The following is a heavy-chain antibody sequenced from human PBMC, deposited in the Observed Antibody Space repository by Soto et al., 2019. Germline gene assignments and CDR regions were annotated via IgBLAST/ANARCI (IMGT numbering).Heavy chain of an antibody. Sequence: GGSLRLSCAASGFKVSDYYMSWIRQAPGKGLEWLSYSSNSGTYTRYADSVKGRFSISRDNAKNSLFLQINSLRGEDSATYYCARSVDNYNVLDYWGQGTPVTVSS. CDR2: SSNSGTYT. V-gene: IGHV3-11*06. CDR3: ARSVDNYNVLDY. J-gene: IGHJ4*02. D-gene: IGHD3-10*02. CDR1: GFKVSDYY.